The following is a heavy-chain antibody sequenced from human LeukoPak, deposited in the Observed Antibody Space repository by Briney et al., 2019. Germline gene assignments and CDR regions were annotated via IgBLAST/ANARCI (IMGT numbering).Heavy chain of an antibody. J-gene: IGHJ4*02. CDR1: GFTFSSYS. CDR3: ARDGIGPYYFDY. CDR2: ISSSSSYI. V-gene: IGHV3-21*01. D-gene: IGHD3-16*01. Sequence: GGSLRLSCAASGFTFSSYSMNWVRQAPGKGLEWVSSISSSSSYIYYADSVKGRVTISRDNAKNSLYLQMNSLRAEDTAVYYCARDGIGPYYFDYWGQGTLVTVSS.